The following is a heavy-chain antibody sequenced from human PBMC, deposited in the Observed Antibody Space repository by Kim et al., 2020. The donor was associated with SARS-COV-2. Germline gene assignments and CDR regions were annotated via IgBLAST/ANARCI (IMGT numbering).Heavy chain of an antibody. J-gene: IGHJ4*02. Sequence: PSRKSRVTVSVDEAKYQFSLKLSAVTAAGTAVYYCARCSSSGSISFDYWGQGTLVTVSS. CDR3: ARCSSSGSISFDY. V-gene: IGHV4-4*02. D-gene: IGHD3-22*01.